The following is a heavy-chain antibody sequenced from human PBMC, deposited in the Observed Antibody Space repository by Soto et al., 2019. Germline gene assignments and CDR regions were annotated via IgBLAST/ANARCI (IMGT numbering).Heavy chain of an antibody. CDR2: IYPGDSDT. V-gene: IGHV5-51*01. CDR1: GYSFTSYW. D-gene: IGHD3-10*01. Sequence: GESLKISCKGSGYSFTSYWIGWVRQMPGKGLECMGIIYPGDSDTRYSPSFQGQVTISADKSISTAYLQWSSLKASDTAMYYCAGGGVRGVITRTRDYYGMDVWGQGTTVTVSS. CDR3: AGGGVRGVITRTRDYYGMDV. J-gene: IGHJ6*02.